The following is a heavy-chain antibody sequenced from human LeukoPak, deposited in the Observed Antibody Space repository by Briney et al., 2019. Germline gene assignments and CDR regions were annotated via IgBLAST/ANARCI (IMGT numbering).Heavy chain of an antibody. CDR1: GFTFSSYG. V-gene: IGHV3-23*01. J-gene: IGHJ4*02. D-gene: IGHD6-13*01. CDR2: ISGSGGST. Sequence: GGSLRLSCAASGFTFSSYGMSWVRQAPGKGLEWVSGISGSGGSTYYADSVKGRFTISRDNAKNSLYLQMNSLRAEDTAVYYCARVEGSSWYYFDYWGQGTLVTVSA. CDR3: ARVEGSSWYYFDY.